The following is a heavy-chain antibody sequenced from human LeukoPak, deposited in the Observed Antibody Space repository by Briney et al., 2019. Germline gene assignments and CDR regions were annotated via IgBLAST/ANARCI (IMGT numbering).Heavy chain of an antibody. CDR2: ICPDGTVT. Sequence: GGSLRLSCAASGFTFSTYCMHWVRQAPGKGPMWVSRICPDGTVTDYADSVKARFIISRGNARNTVYLQMNSLRVEDTAVYYCVRDFRSADYWGQGTLVTVSS. V-gene: IGHV3-74*01. J-gene: IGHJ4*02. CDR1: GFTFSTYC. CDR3: VRDFRSADY.